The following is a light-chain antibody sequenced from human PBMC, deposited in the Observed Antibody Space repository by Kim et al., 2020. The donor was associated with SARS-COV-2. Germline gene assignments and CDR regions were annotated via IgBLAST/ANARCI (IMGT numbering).Light chain of an antibody. J-gene: IGLJ1*01. CDR1: SSDVGGYNY. CDR3: SSYTSSSTSR. Sequence: GQSVTISCTGPSSDVGGYNYVSWYQQHPGKAPTLMIYDVSNRPSGVSNRFSGSKSGNTAALTISGLQAEDEADYYCSSYTSSSTSRFGTGTKVTVL. CDR2: DVS. V-gene: IGLV2-14*03.